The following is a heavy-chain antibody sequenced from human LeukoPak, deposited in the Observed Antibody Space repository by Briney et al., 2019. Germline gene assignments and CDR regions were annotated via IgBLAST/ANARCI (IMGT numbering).Heavy chain of an antibody. V-gene: IGHV3-23*01. J-gene: IGHJ4*02. D-gene: IGHD2-21*01. CDR3: ARESGGDWGYLEY. Sequence: HTGGSLRLSCAASGITFGTYAMTWVRQAPGKGLEWVSSIHRSGENTFYSDSVRGRFTISRDDSKRTVYLQMNHLRADDTALYYCARESGGDWGYLEYWGQGTLVTVSS. CDR2: IHRSGENT. CDR1: GITFGTYA.